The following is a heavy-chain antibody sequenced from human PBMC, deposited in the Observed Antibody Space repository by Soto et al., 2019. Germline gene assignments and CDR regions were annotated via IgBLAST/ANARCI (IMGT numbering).Heavy chain of an antibody. CDR3: AKVNIVVVPDAYPFGMDV. D-gene: IGHD2-2*01. Sequence: ASVKVSCKASGYTFTSYAVHWVRQAPGQRLEWMGWINAGNGNTKYSQKFQGRVTINRDTSASTAYMELSSLRSEDTAVYYCAKVNIVVVPDAYPFGMDVWGQGTTVTVSS. V-gene: IGHV1-3*01. CDR2: INAGNGNT. J-gene: IGHJ6*02. CDR1: GYTFTSYA.